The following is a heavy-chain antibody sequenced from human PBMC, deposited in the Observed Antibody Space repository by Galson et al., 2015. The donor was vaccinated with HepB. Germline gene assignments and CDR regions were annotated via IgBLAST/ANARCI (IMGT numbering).Heavy chain of an antibody. CDR3: ASGPALGRLEYYYYYMDV. CDR2: IIPILGIA. V-gene: IGHV1-69*10. Sequence: SVKVSCKASGGTFSSYAISWVRQAPGQGLEWMGGIIPILGIANYAQKFQGRATITADKSTSTAYMELSSLRSEDTAVYYCASGPALGRLEYYYYYMDVWGKGTTVTVSS. J-gene: IGHJ6*03. D-gene: IGHD2-2*01. CDR1: GGTFSSYA.